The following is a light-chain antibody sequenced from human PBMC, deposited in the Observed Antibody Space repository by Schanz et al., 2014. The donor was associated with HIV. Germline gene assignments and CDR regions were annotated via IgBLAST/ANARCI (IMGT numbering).Light chain of an antibody. V-gene: IGKV3-11*01. Sequence: EIVLTQSPATLSLSPGERATLSCRASQSVSSYLAWDQQKPGQAPRLLIYDASNRATGIPARFSGSGSGTGFTLTINGLESEDVAVYYCQQRGNLFTFGGGTKVEIK. CDR1: QSVSSY. J-gene: IGKJ4*01. CDR2: DAS. CDR3: QQRGNLFT.